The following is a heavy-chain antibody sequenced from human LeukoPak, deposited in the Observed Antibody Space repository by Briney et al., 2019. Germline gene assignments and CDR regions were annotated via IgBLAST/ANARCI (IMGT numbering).Heavy chain of an antibody. J-gene: IGHJ5*02. D-gene: IGHD2-2*01. CDR1: GFTFSSYG. CDR3: ARSRLVVVPAANWFDP. CDR2: IWYDGSNK. Sequence: GGSLRLSCAASGFTFSSYGMHWVRQAPGKGLEWVAVIWYDGSNKYYADSVKGRLTISRDNSKNTLYLQMNSLRAEDTAVYYCARSRLVVVPAANWFDPWGQGTLVTVSS. V-gene: IGHV3-33*01.